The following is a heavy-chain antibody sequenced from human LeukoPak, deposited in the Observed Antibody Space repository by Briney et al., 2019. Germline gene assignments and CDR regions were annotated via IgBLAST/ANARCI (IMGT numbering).Heavy chain of an antibody. CDR1: GYTFTRYH. D-gene: IGHD3-22*01. CDR2: INPSGGSI. V-gene: IGHV1-46*01. Sequence: GASVKVSCKASGYTFTRYHIHWVRQAPGKGLEWMGKINPSGGSISYAQKFQGRVTMTRETSTSPVYMELSSLRSQDTAVYYFARGFYFDSSGYYYTPDYYYYGMDVWGQGTTVTVSS. CDR3: ARGFYFDSSGYYYTPDYYYYGMDV. J-gene: IGHJ6*02.